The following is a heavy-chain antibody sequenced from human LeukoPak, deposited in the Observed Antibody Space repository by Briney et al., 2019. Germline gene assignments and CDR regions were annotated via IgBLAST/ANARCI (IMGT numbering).Heavy chain of an antibody. CDR1: GFTFSNAW. CDR2: IKSKTHGGTK. D-gene: IGHD6-19*01. Sequence: AGGSLRLSCAASGFTFSNAWMSWVRQAPGRGLEWVGRIKSKTHGGTKDYAAPVKGRFTISRDDSKNTLYLQMNSLKTEDTAVYYCAGQWLSDAFDIWGQGTMVTVSS. J-gene: IGHJ3*02. V-gene: IGHV3-15*01. CDR3: AGQWLSDAFDI.